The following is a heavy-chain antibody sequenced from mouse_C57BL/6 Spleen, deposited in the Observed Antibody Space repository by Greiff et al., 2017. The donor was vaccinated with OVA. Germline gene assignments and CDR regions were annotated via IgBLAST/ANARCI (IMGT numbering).Heavy chain of an antibody. V-gene: IGHV1-55*01. CDR3: AREGIGLRRGFDD. D-gene: IGHD2-4*01. J-gene: IGHJ2*01. CDR1: GYTFTSYW. CDR2: IYPGSGST. Sequence: QVQLQQPGAELVKPGASVKMSCKASGYTFTSYWITWVKQRPGQGLEWIGDIYPGSGSTNYNEKFKSKATLTVDTSSSTAYMQLSSLTSEDSAVYYCAREGIGLRRGFDDWGQGTTLTVSS.